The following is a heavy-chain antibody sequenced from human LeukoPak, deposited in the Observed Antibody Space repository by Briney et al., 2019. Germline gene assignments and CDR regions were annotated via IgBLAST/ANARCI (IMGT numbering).Heavy chain of an antibody. Sequence: SETLSLTCAVYSGTLSGDYWSWIRQPPGKGLEWIGEINHSGSTNYHPSLKSPVTISVDTSKTQFSLKLSSVTAADTAVYYCARDRTDYGDYGNWFDPWGQGTLVTVSS. J-gene: IGHJ5*02. CDR1: SGTLSGDY. V-gene: IGHV4-34*01. CDR2: INHSGST. D-gene: IGHD4-17*01. CDR3: ARDRTDYGDYGNWFDP.